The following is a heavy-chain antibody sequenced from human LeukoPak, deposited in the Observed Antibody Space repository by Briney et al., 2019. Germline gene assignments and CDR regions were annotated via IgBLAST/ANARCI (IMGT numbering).Heavy chain of an antibody. CDR3: ARSTHKRDDEFYYFYYMDV. J-gene: IGHJ6*03. V-gene: IGHV3-21*01. D-gene: IGHD3-3*01. CDR2: ISSDSGYI. CDR1: GFSLSSNS. Sequence: GGSLRLSSAASGFSLSSNSMNWVRQAPGKGLEWVSSISSDSGYIYYADSIKGRFTISRDNAENSLYLQMNSLRAEDTAVYFCARSTHKRDDEFYYFYYMDVWGKGTTVTVSS.